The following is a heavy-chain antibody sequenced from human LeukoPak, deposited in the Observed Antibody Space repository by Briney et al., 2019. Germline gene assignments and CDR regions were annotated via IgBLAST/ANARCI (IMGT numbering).Heavy chain of an antibody. CDR2: ISSSSSYI. V-gene: IGHV3-21*01. D-gene: IGHD2-2*01. Sequence: GGSLRLSCAASGFTFSSYSMNWVRQAPGKGLEWVSSISSSSSYIYYADSVKGRFTISRDNAKNTVHLQMNSLRVEDTAVYYCARGGDIVVVPAALPAIMDVWGKGTTVTVSS. J-gene: IGHJ6*03. CDR3: ARGGDIVVVPAALPAIMDV. CDR1: GFTFSSYS.